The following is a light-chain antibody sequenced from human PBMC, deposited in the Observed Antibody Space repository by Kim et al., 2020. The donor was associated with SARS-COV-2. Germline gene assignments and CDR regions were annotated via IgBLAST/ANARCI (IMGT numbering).Light chain of an antibody. J-gene: IGKJ4*01. CDR3: QQYYNWPPVT. CDR1: QSISNK. V-gene: IGKV3-15*01. CDR2: GAS. Sequence: VSPGERVTLPCRASQSISNKLAWYQQKPGQAPRLLIYGASTRATGIPARFSGSGSGTEFTLDISSLQSEDFAVYYCQQYYNWPPVTFGGGTKVEI.